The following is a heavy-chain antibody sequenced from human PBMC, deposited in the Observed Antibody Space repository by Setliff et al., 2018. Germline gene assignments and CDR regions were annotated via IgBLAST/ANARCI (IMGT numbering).Heavy chain of an antibody. CDR3: AREGEGSTFFPLDAFDI. CDR2: INTNTGNP. V-gene: IGHV7-4-1*02. CDR1: RYTFTSYA. J-gene: IGHJ3*02. Sequence: ASVKVSCKASRYTFTSYAMNWVRQAPGQGLEWMGWINTNTGNPTYAQGFTGRFVFSLDTSVSTAYLQISSLKAEDTAVYYCAREGEGSTFFPLDAFDIWGQGTMVTVSS. D-gene: IGHD3-16*01.